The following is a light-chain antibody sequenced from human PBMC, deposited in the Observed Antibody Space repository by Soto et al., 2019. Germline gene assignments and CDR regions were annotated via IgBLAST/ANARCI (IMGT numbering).Light chain of an antibody. Sequence: QSALTQPASVSGSLGQSITISCTGTSNDIGTYNYVSWYQQHPGKAPKLMIYEVSNRPSGASNRFSGSMSANTASLTISGLQAEDEADYYCSSFTTTNTWVFGGGTKLTVL. V-gene: IGLV2-14*01. CDR3: SSFTTTNTWV. CDR1: SNDIGTYNY. CDR2: EVS. J-gene: IGLJ3*02.